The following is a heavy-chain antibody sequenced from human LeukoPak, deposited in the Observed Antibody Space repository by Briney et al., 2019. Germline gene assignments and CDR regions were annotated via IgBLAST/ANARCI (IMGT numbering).Heavy chain of an antibody. CDR3: ARDSSPVAGTTPTFDY. J-gene: IGHJ4*02. CDR1: GFTFSNYA. V-gene: IGHV3-30*01. CDR2: ISYDGSNK. Sequence: GGSLRLSCAASGFTFSNYAMHWVRQAPGKGLEWVAVISYDGSNKYYADSVKGRFTISRDNSKNTLYLQMNSLRAEDTAVYYCARDSSPVAGTTPTFDYWGQGTLVTVSS. D-gene: IGHD6-19*01.